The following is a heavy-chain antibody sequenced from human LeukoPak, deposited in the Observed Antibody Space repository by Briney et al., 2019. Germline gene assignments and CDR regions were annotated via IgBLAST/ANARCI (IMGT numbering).Heavy chain of an antibody. CDR2: ISYDGSNK. CDR3: AKQGYYYDSSGYYWYYFDY. D-gene: IGHD3-22*01. Sequence: GGSLRLSCAASGFTFSSYGMHWVRQAPGKGLEWVAGISYDGSNKYYADSVKGRFTISRDNSKNTLYLQMNSLRAEDTAVYYCAKQGYYYDSSGYYWYYFDYWGQGTLVTVSS. V-gene: IGHV3-30*18. J-gene: IGHJ4*02. CDR1: GFTFSSYG.